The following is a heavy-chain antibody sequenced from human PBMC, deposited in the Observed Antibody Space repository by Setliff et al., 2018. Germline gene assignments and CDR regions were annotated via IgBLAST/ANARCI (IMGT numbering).Heavy chain of an antibody. CDR2: ITDSGRTT. CDR3: ARRGGTAGARAFDI. CDR1: GFTFSSYA. D-gene: IGHD2-8*02. V-gene: IGHV3-23*01. J-gene: IGHJ3*02. Sequence: GESLKISCAASGFTFSSYAMSWVRQAPGKEPEWVSTITDSGRTTYYGPSLRGRFTISRDNSRYTLYLQMNSLRAEDAAIYYCARRGGTAGARAFDIWGQGTMVTVSS.